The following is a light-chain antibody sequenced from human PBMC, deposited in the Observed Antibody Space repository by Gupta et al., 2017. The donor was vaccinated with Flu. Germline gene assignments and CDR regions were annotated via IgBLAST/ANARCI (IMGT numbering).Light chain of an antibody. CDR1: RSITNY. V-gene: IGKV1-39*01. J-gene: IGKJ1*01. CDR3: QQGSSTPRT. CDR2: AAS. Sequence: PSSLSASIGDNVTITCRASRSITNYVNWYQQRPGKAPNLLIFAASSLQSGVPSRFSGSGSGTDFTLTIDSLQPEDFATYYCQQGSSTPRTFGQGTRVEVK.